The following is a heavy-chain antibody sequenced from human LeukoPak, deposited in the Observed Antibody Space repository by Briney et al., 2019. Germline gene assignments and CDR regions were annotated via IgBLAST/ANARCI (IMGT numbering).Heavy chain of an antibody. V-gene: IGHV1-18*01. CDR1: GYTFTSYG. J-gene: IGHJ4*02. D-gene: IGHD3-22*01. CDR3: ARDKSPYDSSGYRPEFDY. CDR2: ISAYNGNT. Sequence: ASVKVSCKASGYTFTSYGISWVRQAPGQGLEWMGWISAYNGNTNYAQKLQGRVTMTTDTSTSTAYMELRSLRSDDTAVYYCARDKSPYDSSGYRPEFDYWGQGTLVTVSS.